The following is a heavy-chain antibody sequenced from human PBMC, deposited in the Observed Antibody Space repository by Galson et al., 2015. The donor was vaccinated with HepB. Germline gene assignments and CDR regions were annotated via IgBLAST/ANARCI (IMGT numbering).Heavy chain of an antibody. V-gene: IGHV3-74*03. D-gene: IGHD3-22*01. CDR2: IDSDERGT. Sequence: SLRLSCAATSGFTFNNYKIHWVRHVPGKGLVWVAYIDSDERGTKYGDSVKSRFTISMDNARNTVFLQMNSLRVEDTAVYFCGRSRGASGYHYDYWGQGTLVAVSS. CDR3: GRSRGASGYHYDY. J-gene: IGHJ4*02. CDR1: GFTFNNYK.